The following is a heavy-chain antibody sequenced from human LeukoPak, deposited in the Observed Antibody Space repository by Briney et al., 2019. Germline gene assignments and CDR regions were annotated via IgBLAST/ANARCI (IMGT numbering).Heavy chain of an antibody. V-gene: IGHV4-34*01. Sequence: PSETLSLTCAVYGGSFSGYYWSWIRQPPGKGLEWIGEINHSGSTNYNPSLKSRATISVDTSKNQFSLKLSSVTAADTAVYYCARWRVRLAVAAKYYYYGMDVWGQGTTVTVSS. CDR1: GGSFSGYY. D-gene: IGHD6-19*01. CDR2: INHSGST. J-gene: IGHJ6*02. CDR3: ARWRVRLAVAAKYYYYGMDV.